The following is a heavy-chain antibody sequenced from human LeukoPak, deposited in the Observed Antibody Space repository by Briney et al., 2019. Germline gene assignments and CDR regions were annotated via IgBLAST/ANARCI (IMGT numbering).Heavy chain of an antibody. Sequence: PSQTLSLTCTVSGGSISSGGYYWGWIRQHPGKGLEWIGYIYYSGSTYYNPSLKSRVTISVDTSKNQFSLKLSSVTAADTAVYYCARADRITTDPWGQGTLVTVSS. D-gene: IGHD3-3*01. CDR2: IYYSGST. V-gene: IGHV4-31*03. CDR3: ARADRITTDP. CDR1: GGSISSGGYY. J-gene: IGHJ5*02.